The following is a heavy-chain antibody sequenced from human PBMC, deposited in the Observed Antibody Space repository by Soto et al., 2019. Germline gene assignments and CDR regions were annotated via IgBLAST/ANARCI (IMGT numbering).Heavy chain of an antibody. V-gene: IGHV1-46*03. CDR1: GYTFTSYY. CDR2: INPSGGST. D-gene: IGHD3-22*01. Sequence: ASVKVSCKPSGYTFTSYYMHWVRQAPGQGLEWMGIINPSGGSTSYAQKFQGRVTMTRDTSTSTVYMELSSLRSEDTAVYYCARAPYYYDSSGYYPFLLYWGQGTLVTVS. J-gene: IGHJ4*02. CDR3: ARAPYYYDSSGYYPFLLY.